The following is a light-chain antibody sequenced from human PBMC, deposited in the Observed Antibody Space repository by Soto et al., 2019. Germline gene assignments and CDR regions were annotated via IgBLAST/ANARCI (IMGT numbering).Light chain of an antibody. CDR1: SSNIGAGYD. J-gene: IGLJ1*01. Sequence: QSVLTQPPSVSGAPGQRVNISCTGSSSNIGAGYDVHWYQQLPGTAPKLLIYGNNNRPSGVPDRFSGSESGTSASLAITGLQAEDEADYYCQSYDSSLISYVFGTGTKLTVL. V-gene: IGLV1-40*01. CDR2: GNN. CDR3: QSYDSSLISYV.